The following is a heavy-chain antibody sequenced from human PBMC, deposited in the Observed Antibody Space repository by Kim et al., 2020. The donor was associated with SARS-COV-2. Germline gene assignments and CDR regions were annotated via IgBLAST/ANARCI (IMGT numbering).Heavy chain of an antibody. CDR1: EFTFSSYA. V-gene: IGHV3-23*01. J-gene: IGHJ4*02. D-gene: IGHD2-15*01. CDR3: AKEPPCGGDTCYSNFDY. Sequence: GGSLRLSCAASEFTFSSYAMSWVRQAPGKGLEWVSIISGSGGSTIYADSVKGRFTISRDNSKNTLYLQMNSLRAEDTAVYYCAKEPPCGGDTCYSNFDYWGQGTLVTVSS. CDR2: ISGSGGST.